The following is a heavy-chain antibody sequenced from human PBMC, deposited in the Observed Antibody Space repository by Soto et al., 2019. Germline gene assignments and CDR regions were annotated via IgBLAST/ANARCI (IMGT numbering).Heavy chain of an antibody. CDR2: INHSGST. V-gene: IGHV4-34*01. CDR3: ARGRYYGSGDNWFDP. J-gene: IGHJ5*02. Sequence: QVQLQQWGAGLLKPSETLSLTCAVYGGSFSGYYWSWIRQPPGKGLEWIGEINHSGSTNYNPSLKSRVTISVDTFKNQFSLKLSSVTAADTAVYYCARGRYYGSGDNWFDPWGQGTLVTVSS. CDR1: GGSFSGYY. D-gene: IGHD3-10*01.